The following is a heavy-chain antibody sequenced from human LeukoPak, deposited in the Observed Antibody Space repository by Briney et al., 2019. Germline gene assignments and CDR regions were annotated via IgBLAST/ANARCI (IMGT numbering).Heavy chain of an antibody. J-gene: IGHJ4*02. Sequence: SQTLSLTCAISGDSLSSNSAAWSWIRQSPSRGLEWLGRTYYRSKWHNDYTLSVKSRITINPDTSKSQFSLQLNSVTPEDMAVYYCARSAGHFDYWGQGTLVTVSS. CDR3: ARSAGHFDY. V-gene: IGHV6-1*01. CDR1: GDSLSSNSAA. CDR2: TYYRSKWHN.